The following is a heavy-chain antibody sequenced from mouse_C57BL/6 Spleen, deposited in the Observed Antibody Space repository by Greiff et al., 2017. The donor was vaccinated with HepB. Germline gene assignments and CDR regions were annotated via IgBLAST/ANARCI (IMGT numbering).Heavy chain of an antibody. V-gene: IGHV5-6*01. J-gene: IGHJ1*03. CDR1: GFTFSSYG. Sequence: EVQLVESGGDLVKPGGSLKLSCAASGFTFSSYGMSWVRQTPDKRLEWVATISSGGSYTYYPDSVKGRFTISRDNAKNTLYLQMSSLKSEDTAMYYCARQAYYGSSYWYFDVWGTGTTVTVSS. CDR3: ARQAYYGSSYWYFDV. D-gene: IGHD1-1*01. CDR2: ISSGGSYT.